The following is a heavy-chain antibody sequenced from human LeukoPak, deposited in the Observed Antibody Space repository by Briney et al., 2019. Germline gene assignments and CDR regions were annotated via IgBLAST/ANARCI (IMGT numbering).Heavy chain of an antibody. CDR2: IWFDGANK. CDR1: GFIFSSYG. V-gene: IGHV3-33*01. Sequence: GGSLRPSCAASGFIFSSYGMHWVRQAPGKGLEWVAIIWFDGANKYYADSVKGRFTISRDNSKNTVYLQMDSLRVEDTAVYYCARYNTGRGDYWGQGTLVTVSS. CDR3: ARYNTGRGDY. D-gene: IGHD2-8*02. J-gene: IGHJ4*02.